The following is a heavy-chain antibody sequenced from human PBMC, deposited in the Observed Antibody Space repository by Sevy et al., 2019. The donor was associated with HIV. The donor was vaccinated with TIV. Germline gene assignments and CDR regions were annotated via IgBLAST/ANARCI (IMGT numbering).Heavy chain of an antibody. CDR1: GFTFSDYY. CDR3: ATSTVTTFYSMDV. D-gene: IGHD4-17*01. Sequence: GGSLRLSCAASGFTFSDYYMSWIRQAPGKGLEWVSYISSSGSTIYYADSVKGRFTISRDNAKNSLYLQMNSLRAEDTAVYYCATSTVTTFYSMDVWGQGTTVTVSS. CDR2: ISSSGSTI. J-gene: IGHJ6*02. V-gene: IGHV3-11*01.